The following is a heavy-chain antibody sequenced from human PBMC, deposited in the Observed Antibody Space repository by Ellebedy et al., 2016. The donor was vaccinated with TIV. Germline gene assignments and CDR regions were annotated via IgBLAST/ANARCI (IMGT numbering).Heavy chain of an antibody. Sequence: GGSLRLSXAASGFAFSSSGMSWVRQAPGKGLEWVSSISGGGVSTQYADSVKGRFTISRDNSKNTLYLEMNSLRAEDTAVYYCARPGDSKYYFLGYWGQGTLVTVSS. CDR2: ISGGGVST. CDR1: GFAFSSSG. V-gene: IGHV3-23*01. CDR3: ARPGDSKYYFLGY. J-gene: IGHJ4*02. D-gene: IGHD2/OR15-2a*01.